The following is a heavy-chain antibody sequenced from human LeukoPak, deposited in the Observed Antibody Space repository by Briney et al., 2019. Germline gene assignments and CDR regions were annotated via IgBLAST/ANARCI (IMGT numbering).Heavy chain of an antibody. V-gene: IGHV3-64*02. CDR3: ARATATKYDY. Sequence: GGSLRLPCAASGFIFSSYSFHWVRQAPGKGLEYVSAINENGDSTYYADSVKGRFSISRDNSKNTLYLQLGSLRAEDMAVYYCARATATKYDYWGQGTLVIVSS. CDR2: INENGDST. D-gene: IGHD2-21*02. J-gene: IGHJ4*02. CDR1: GFIFSSYS.